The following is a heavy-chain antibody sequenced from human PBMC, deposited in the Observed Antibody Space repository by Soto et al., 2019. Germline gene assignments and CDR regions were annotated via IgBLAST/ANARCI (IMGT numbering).Heavy chain of an antibody. D-gene: IGHD6-13*01. CDR1: GFTFSSYS. CDR3: ARHPERIAQIGWFDP. V-gene: IGHV3-48*01. Sequence: GGSLRLSCAASGFTFSSYSMYWVRQAPGKGLEWVSYISSSSSTIYYADSVKGRFTISRDNAKNSLYLQMNSLRAEDTAVYYCARHPERIAQIGWFDPWGQGTLVTVSS. CDR2: ISSSSSTI. J-gene: IGHJ5*02.